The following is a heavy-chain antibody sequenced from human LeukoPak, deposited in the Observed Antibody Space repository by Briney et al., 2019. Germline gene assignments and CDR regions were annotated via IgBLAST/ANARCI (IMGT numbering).Heavy chain of an antibody. CDR3: ARDAGHQLSRRNYYAMDV. V-gene: IGHV4-39*07. D-gene: IGHD2-2*01. CDR1: GASISSSSYY. J-gene: IGHJ6*02. Sequence: PSETLSLTCTVSGASISSSSYYWGWIRQPPGKGLEWIGSIYYGVSTYYNPSLKSRVTISVDTSKNQFSLKVNSVTAADTAVYYCARDAGHQLSRRNYYAMDVWGQGTTVTVSS. CDR2: IYYGVST.